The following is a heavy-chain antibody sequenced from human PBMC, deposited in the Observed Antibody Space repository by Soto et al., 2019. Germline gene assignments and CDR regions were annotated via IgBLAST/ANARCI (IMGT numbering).Heavy chain of an antibody. V-gene: IGHV5-51*01. D-gene: IGHD3-9*01. CDR1: GFRFTSYW. Sequence: GESLKISCKGSGFRFTSYWIGWVRQMPGKGLEWMGIISPIDSDTRYSPSFEGQVTISADSSINTAYLQWSSLKASDTGIYYCARQSYYDVLTGYLNWFDSWGRGTQVSVSS. CDR3: ARQSYYDVLTGYLNWFDS. J-gene: IGHJ5*01. CDR2: ISPIDSDT.